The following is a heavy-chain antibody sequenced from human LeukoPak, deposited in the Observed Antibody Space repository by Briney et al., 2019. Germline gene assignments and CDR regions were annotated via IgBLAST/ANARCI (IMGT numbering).Heavy chain of an antibody. Sequence: GGSLRLSCAASGFTFSDYYMSWIRQAPGKGLEWVSYISSSSSHTNYADSVKGRFTISRDNAKNSLYLQMNSLRAEDTAVYYCARRAMGYGSGPISHWYFDLWGRGTLVTVSS. CDR3: ARRAMGYGSGPISHWYFDL. CDR1: GFTFSDYY. CDR2: ISSSSSHT. V-gene: IGHV3-11*06. D-gene: IGHD3-10*01. J-gene: IGHJ2*01.